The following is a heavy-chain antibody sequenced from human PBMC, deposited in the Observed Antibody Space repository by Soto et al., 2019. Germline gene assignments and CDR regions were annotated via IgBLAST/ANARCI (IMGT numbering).Heavy chain of an antibody. Sequence: CXASGFTFSSYWMHWFRQAPGKVLLWVSRINSDGSSTSYADSVKGRFTISRDNAKNTLYLQMNSLRAEDTAVYYCAREGYYYGSGSSYYYYYGMDVWGQGTTVTVSS. CDR1: GFTFSSYW. V-gene: IGHV3-74*01. J-gene: IGHJ6*02. CDR3: AREGYYYGSGSSYYYYYGMDV. D-gene: IGHD3-10*01. CDR2: INSDGSST.